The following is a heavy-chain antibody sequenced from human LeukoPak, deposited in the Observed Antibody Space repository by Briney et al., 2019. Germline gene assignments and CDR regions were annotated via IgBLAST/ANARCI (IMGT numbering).Heavy chain of an antibody. V-gene: IGHV4-34*01. CDR1: GGSFSGYY. D-gene: IGHD3-10*01. Sequence: SEILSLTCAVYGGSFSGYYWSWIRQPPGRGLEWIGEINHSGSTNYNPSLKSRVTISVDTSKNQFSLKLSSVTAADTAVYYCASVYGYLDYWGQGTLVTVSS. J-gene: IGHJ4*02. CDR3: ASVYGYLDY. CDR2: INHSGST.